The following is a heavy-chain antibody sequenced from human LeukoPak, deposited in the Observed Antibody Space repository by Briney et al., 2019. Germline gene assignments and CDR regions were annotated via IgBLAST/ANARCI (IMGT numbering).Heavy chain of an antibody. J-gene: IGHJ3*02. CDR1: GGSISSYY. CDR3: AREGGAYYDILTGYVNDAFDI. V-gene: IGHV4-59*01. D-gene: IGHD3-9*01. CDR2: IYYSGST. Sequence: SETLSLTCTVSGGSISSYYWSWIRQPPGKGLEWIGYIYYSGSTNYNPSLKSRVTISVDTSKNQFSLKLSSVTAADTAVYYCAREGGAYYDILTGYVNDAFDIWGQGTMVTVSS.